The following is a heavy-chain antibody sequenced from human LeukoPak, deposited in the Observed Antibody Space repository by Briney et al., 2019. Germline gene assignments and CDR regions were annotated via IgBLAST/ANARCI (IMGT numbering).Heavy chain of an antibody. V-gene: IGHV1-46*01. J-gene: IGHJ4*02. CDR3: AADGEDSGSYSSFDY. Sequence: ASVKVSCKASGYTFTSYYMHWVRQAPGQGLEWMGIINPSGGSTSYAQKFQERVTITRDMSTSTAYMELSSLRSEDTAVYYCAADGEDSGSYSSFDYWGQGTLVTVSS. CDR1: GYTFTSYY. CDR2: INPSGGST. D-gene: IGHD1-26*01.